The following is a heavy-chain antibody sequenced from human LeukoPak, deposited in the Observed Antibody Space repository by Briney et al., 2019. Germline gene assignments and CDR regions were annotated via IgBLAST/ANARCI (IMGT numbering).Heavy chain of an antibody. V-gene: IGHV1-69*13. D-gene: IGHD6-13*01. Sequence: SVKVSCKASGGTFSSYAISWVRQAPGQGLEWMGGIIPIFGTANYAQKFQGRVTITADESTSTAYMELSSLRSEDTAVYYCARDLAEQQLVRLDPWGQGTLVTVSS. CDR1: GGTFSSYA. J-gene: IGHJ5*02. CDR3: ARDLAEQQLVRLDP. CDR2: IIPIFGTA.